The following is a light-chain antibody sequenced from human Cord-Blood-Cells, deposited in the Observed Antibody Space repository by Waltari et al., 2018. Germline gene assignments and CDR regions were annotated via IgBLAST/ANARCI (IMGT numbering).Light chain of an antibody. Sequence: DTVLTHTPLSLSVTPGQPACISCKSRESLLHSDVRTYLYLYLQKPGQSPQVLIYEVSSRFSGVPDRFSGSGSGTDFTLKISRVEAEDVGVYYCMQGIHLPLTFGGGTKVEIK. CDR1: ESLLHSDVRTY. CDR2: EVS. V-gene: IGKV2-29*02. J-gene: IGKJ4*01. CDR3: MQGIHLPLT.